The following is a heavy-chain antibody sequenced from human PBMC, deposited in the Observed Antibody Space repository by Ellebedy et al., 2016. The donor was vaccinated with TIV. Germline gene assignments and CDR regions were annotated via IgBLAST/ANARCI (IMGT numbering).Heavy chain of an antibody. Sequence: PGGSLRLSCAASGFTFSDYYMYWVRQAPGKGLEWVSGISKNSGSVGYADSVKGRFTISRDNAKNSLYLQMNSLRGEATALYYCARSYYCSGSPDYWGQGTLVTVSS. V-gene: IGHV3-9*01. CDR3: ARSYYCSGSPDY. CDR1: GFTFSDYY. D-gene: IGHD3-10*01. CDR2: ISKNSGSV. J-gene: IGHJ4*02.